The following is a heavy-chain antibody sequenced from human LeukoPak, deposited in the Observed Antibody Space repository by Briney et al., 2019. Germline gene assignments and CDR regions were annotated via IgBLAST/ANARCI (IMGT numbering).Heavy chain of an antibody. J-gene: IGHJ4*02. CDR1: GFTFSYAW. V-gene: IGHV3-15*01. Sequence: GGSLRLSCAASGFTFSYAWMSWVRQAPGKGLEWIGLIKSKRDGGTTASAAPVKGIFTFSRDDSKTTVFLRSHRLKPADPPVSYCTADLGSGKLFGYWGQGTLVTVSS. CDR3: TADLGSGKLFGY. CDR2: IKSKRDGGTT. D-gene: IGHD1-26*01.